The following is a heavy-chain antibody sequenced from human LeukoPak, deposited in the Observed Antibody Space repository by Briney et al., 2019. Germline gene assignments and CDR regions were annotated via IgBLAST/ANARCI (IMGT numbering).Heavy chain of an antibody. CDR3: ARGRGWYPDY. D-gene: IGHD6-19*01. CDR1: GFTFSTYW. J-gene: IGHJ4*02. V-gene: IGHV3-7*01. Sequence: PGGSLRLXCAASGFTFSTYWMTWVRQAPGKGLEWVANIKQDGSDKYYVDSVKGRFTISRDNAKSSLYLLMNSLRAEDTAVYYCARGRGWYPDYWGQGTLVTVSS. CDR2: IKQDGSDK.